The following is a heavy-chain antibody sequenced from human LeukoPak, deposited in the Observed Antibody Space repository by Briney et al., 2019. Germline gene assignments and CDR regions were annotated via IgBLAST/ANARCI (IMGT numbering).Heavy chain of an antibody. V-gene: IGHV4-59*08. J-gene: IGHJ5*02. CDR1: GGSISSYY. CDR3: ARRMISEASIDKGNWLDP. D-gene: IGHD3-22*01. CDR2: IFYRGNT. Sequence: SETLSLTCTVSGGSISSYYWSWIRQPPGKGLEWIGYIFYRGNTIYNPSLRSRVTMSVDTSKNQFSLKLSSVTAADTAVYYCARRMISEASIDKGNWLDPWGQGTLVTVSS.